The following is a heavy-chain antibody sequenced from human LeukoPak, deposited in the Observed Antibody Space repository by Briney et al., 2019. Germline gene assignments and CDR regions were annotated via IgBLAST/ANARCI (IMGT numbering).Heavy chain of an antibody. Sequence: SVKVSCEASGGTFDNSAINWVRQAPGQGLEWMGRIIPILNIPNYVQKLQGRVTIAADKSTSTAYMELSSLRSDDTAVYYCAREKMEVGYYGLDVWGQGTTVTVSS. V-gene: IGHV1-69*04. CDR3: AREKMEVGYYGLDV. CDR1: GGTFDNSA. D-gene: IGHD1-1*01. CDR2: IIPILNIP. J-gene: IGHJ6*02.